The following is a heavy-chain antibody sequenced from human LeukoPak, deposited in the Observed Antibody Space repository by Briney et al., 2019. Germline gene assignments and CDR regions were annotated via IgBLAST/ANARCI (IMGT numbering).Heavy chain of an antibody. V-gene: IGHV3-21*01. D-gene: IGHD6-19*01. J-gene: IGHJ4*02. Sequence: GGSLRLSCAASGFTFNYNWMSWVRQAPGKGLEWVSSISSSSSYIYYADSVKGRFTISRDNAKNSLYLQMNSLRAEDTAVYYCARDVPPTSGWYRGDLWVYWGQGTLVTVSS. CDR1: GFTFNYNW. CDR3: ARDVPPTSGWYRGDLWVY. CDR2: ISSSSSYI.